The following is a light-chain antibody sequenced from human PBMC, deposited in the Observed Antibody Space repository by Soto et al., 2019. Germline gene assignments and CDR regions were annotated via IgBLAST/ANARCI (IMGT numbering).Light chain of an antibody. CDR2: AAS. J-gene: IGKJ5*01. CDR3: QQTYSPLSIS. Sequence: DIQMTQSPSSLSASVGDRVTITCRASERIARHLNWYQQKPGKAPKLLIYAASSLQNGVPSRFRGGGSGTNFPLTMTNLQPEDFATYYWQQTYSPLSISFGQGTRLDIK. CDR1: ERIARH. V-gene: IGKV1-39*01.